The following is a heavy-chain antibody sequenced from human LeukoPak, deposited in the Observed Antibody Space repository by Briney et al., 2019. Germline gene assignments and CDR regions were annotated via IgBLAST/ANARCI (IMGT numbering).Heavy chain of an antibody. D-gene: IGHD3-22*01. J-gene: IGHJ6*02. Sequence: ASVKVSCKASGGTFSSYAISWVRQAPGQGLEWMGGIIPIFGTANYVQKFQGRVTITADESTSTAYMELSSLRSEDTAVYYCARDPYYYDSSGYYYYYGMDVWGQGTTVTVSS. CDR3: ARDPYYYDSSGYYYYYGMDV. V-gene: IGHV1-69*13. CDR1: GGTFSSYA. CDR2: IIPIFGTA.